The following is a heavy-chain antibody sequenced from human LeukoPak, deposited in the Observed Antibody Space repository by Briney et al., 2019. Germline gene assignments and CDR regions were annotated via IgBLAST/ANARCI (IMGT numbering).Heavy chain of an antibody. CDR2: ISVSGNT. D-gene: IGHD4-23*01. V-gene: IGHV3-23*01. CDR3: AKDRTDYGGNSYDAFDI. Sequence: GGSLRLSCAASGFTLSSYAMSWVRQGPGKGLEWVSAISVSGNTYHADSVKGRFTISRDSSKNTLNSLRAGDAAVYYCAKDRTDYGGNSYDAFDIWGQGTMVTVSS. J-gene: IGHJ3*02. CDR1: GFTLSSYA.